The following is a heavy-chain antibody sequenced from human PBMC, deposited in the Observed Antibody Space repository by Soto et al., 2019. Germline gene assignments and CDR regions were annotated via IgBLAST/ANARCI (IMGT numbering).Heavy chain of an antibody. J-gene: IGHJ4*02. CDR3: TSDPDTLRSPSRYFDY. CDR1: GFTFSNAW. D-gene: IGHD2-15*01. V-gene: IGHV3-15*07. CDR2: IKSKTDGGTT. Sequence: GGSLRLSCAASGFTFSNAWMNWVRQAPGKGLEWVGRIKSKTDGGTTDYAAPGKGRFTISRDDSKNTLYLQMNSLKTEETALYYCTSDPDTLRSPSRYFDYWGQGTLVTVSS.